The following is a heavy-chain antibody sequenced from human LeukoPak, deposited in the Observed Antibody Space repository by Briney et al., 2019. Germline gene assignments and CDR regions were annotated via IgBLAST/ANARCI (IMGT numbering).Heavy chain of an antibody. D-gene: IGHD3-3*01. CDR3: ARDGPITIFGVVITSKFDY. CDR1: GGTFSSYA. V-gene: IGHV1-69*13. Sequence: SVKVSCKASGGTFSSYAISWVRQAPGQGLEWMGGIIPIFGTANYAQKFQGRVTITADESTSTAYMELRSLRSDDTAVYYCARDGPITIFGVVITSKFDYWGQGTLVTVSS. J-gene: IGHJ4*02. CDR2: IIPIFGTA.